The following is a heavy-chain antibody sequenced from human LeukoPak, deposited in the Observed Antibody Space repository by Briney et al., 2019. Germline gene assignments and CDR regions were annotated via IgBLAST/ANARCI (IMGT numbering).Heavy chain of an antibody. CDR3: ARRTTTSPNWFDP. J-gene: IGHJ5*02. V-gene: IGHV4-59*12. CDR1: GGSISSYY. Sequence: PSGTLSLTCTVSGGSISSYYWSWIRQPPGKGLEWIGCLYYSGNTNYNPSLKSRVTISVDTSKNQFSLRLSSVTAADTAVYYCARRTTTSPNWFDPWGQGTLVTVSS. CDR2: LYYSGNT. D-gene: IGHD1-26*01.